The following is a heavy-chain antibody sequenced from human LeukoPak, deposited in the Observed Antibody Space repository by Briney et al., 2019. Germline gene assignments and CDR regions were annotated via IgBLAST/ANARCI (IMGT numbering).Heavy chain of an antibody. CDR2: MNPNSGNT. Sequence: AAVKVSCKASGYTFTSYDINWVRQATGQGLEWMGWMNPNSGNTGYAQKFQGRGTMTRNTSISTAYMELSSLRSEDTAVYYCAREPAVYYGSGSSHGRLTNWFDPWGQGTLVTVSS. CDR1: GYTFTSYD. CDR3: AREPAVYYGSGSSHGRLTNWFDP. D-gene: IGHD3-10*01. V-gene: IGHV1-8*01. J-gene: IGHJ5*02.